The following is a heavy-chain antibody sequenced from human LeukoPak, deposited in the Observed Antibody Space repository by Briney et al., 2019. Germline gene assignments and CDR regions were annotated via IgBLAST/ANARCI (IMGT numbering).Heavy chain of an antibody. Sequence: GGSLRLSCAASGFTFDDYAMHWVRQAPGKGLEWVSGISWNSGSIGYADSVKGRFTISRDNAKNSLYLQMDSLRAEDTALYYCAKDSIGAYYDSSGYYREGAFDIWGQGTMVTVSS. J-gene: IGHJ3*02. D-gene: IGHD3-22*01. V-gene: IGHV3-9*01. CDR2: ISWNSGSI. CDR1: GFTFDDYA. CDR3: AKDSIGAYYDSSGYYREGAFDI.